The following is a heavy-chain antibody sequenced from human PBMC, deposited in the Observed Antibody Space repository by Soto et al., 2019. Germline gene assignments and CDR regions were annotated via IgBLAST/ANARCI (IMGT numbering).Heavy chain of an antibody. D-gene: IGHD1-1*01. V-gene: IGHV1-18*01. CDR1: GYTFTDYG. CDR2: ISAYNGNT. Sequence: QGQLVQSGVEVKKPGASVKVSCKASGYTFTDYGISWVRQAPGQGLEWMGWISAYNGNTNYAQNLQDRVTRTTDTSTSTANMKWRSLRTDDTAVYYNARDRSTHEYWGQGTLKSFSS. CDR3: ARDRSTHEY. J-gene: IGHJ4*02.